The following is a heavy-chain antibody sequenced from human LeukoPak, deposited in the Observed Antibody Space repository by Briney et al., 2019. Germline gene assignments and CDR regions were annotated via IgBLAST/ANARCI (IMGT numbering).Heavy chain of an antibody. CDR2: IKPDGSEK. CDR1: GFTFSTYW. Sequence: GGSLRLSCAVSGFTFSTYWMNWVRQAPGKGPEWVANIKPDGSEKFYVDSVKGRFTVSRDNAKNLLYLQMNSLRAEDTALYYCARGASYWGQGTLVTVSS. J-gene: IGHJ4*02. V-gene: IGHV3-7*04. CDR3: ARGASY.